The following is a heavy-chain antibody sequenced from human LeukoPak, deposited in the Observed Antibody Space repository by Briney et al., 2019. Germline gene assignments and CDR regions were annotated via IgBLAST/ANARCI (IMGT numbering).Heavy chain of an antibody. CDR3: ARHKRSGTYYFDY. D-gene: IGHD1-26*01. J-gene: IGHJ4*02. Sequence: SETLSLTCTVSGGSISSYYWSWIRQPPGKGLEWIGNIYYSGSTYYNPSLKSRVTISVDTSKNQFSLKLSSVTAADTAVYYCARHKRSGTYYFDYWGQGTLVTVSS. CDR1: GGSISSYY. V-gene: IGHV4-59*08. CDR2: IYYSGST.